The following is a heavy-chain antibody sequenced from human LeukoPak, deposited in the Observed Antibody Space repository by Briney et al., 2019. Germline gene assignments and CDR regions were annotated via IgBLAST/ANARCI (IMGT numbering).Heavy chain of an antibody. CDR3: ARGIPDYGGNSNYGMDV. J-gene: IGHJ6*02. V-gene: IGHV4-59*01. CDR2: IYYSGST. Sequence: SETLSLTCTVSGGSISSYYWSWIRQPPGKGLEWIGYIYYSGSTNYNPSLKSRVIISVDTSKNQFSLKLSSVTAADTAVYYCARGIPDYGGNSNYGMDVWGQGTTVTVSS. D-gene: IGHD4-23*01. CDR1: GGSISSYY.